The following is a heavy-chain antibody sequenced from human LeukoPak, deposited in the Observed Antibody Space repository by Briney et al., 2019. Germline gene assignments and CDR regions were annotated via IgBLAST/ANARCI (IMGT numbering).Heavy chain of an antibody. D-gene: IGHD5-18*01. Sequence: GGSLRLSCAASGFTFSSYAMSWVRQAPGKGLEWVSSISGTGGSTYYADSAKGRFTISRDNSKNTLYLQMNSLRAEDTAVYYCARGRKYSYGTYYYGLDVWGQGTTVTVCS. CDR3: ARGRKYSYGTYYYGLDV. CDR2: ISGTGGST. CDR1: GFTFSSYA. V-gene: IGHV3-23*01. J-gene: IGHJ6*02.